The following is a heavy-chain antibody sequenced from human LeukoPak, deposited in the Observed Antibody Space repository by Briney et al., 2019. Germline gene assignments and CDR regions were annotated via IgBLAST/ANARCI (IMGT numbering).Heavy chain of an antibody. CDR1: GGSISSGGYC. CDR2: IYYSGST. J-gene: IGHJ4*02. CDR3: ARGYYYDSSGYYPY. Sequence: PSQTLSLTCAVSGGSISSGGYCWSWIRQHPGKGLEWIGYIYYSGSTYYNPSLKSRVTISVDTSKNQFSLKLSSVTAADTAVYYCARGYYYDSSGYYPYWGQGTLVTVSS. V-gene: IGHV4-31*11. D-gene: IGHD3-22*01.